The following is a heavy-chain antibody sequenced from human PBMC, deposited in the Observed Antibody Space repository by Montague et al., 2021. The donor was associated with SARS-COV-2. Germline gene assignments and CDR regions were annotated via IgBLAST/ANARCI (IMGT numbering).Heavy chain of an antibody. Sequence: SRRISCAASGFTFSSYAMHWVRQAPGKGLEWVAVISYDGSNKYYADSVKGRFTISRDNSKNTLYLQMNSLRAEDTAVYYCARTFSGSYLGYFDYWGQGTLVTVSS. CDR2: ISYDGSNK. V-gene: IGHV3-30*04. J-gene: IGHJ4*02. CDR1: GFTFSSYA. CDR3: ARTFSGSYLGYFDY. D-gene: IGHD1-26*01.